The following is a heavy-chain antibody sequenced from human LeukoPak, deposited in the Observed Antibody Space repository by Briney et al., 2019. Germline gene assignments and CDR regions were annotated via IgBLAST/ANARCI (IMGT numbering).Heavy chain of an antibody. D-gene: IGHD4-17*01. J-gene: IGHJ6*02. Sequence: AGSLTLSCAASGFTFSSYGMTRDPQAPGKGLMWVKTVGTSGGNTYFADSVKGRFTISRDNAKNSLYLQMNSVRAEDTAVYYCARETPTVTPRGMDVWGQGTTVTVSS. CDR1: GFTFSSYG. V-gene: IGHV3-21*01. CDR2: VGTSGGNT. CDR3: ARETPTVTPRGMDV.